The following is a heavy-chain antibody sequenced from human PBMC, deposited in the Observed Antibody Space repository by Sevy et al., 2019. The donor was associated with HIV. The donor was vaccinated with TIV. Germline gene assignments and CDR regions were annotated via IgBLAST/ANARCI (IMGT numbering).Heavy chain of an antibody. J-gene: IGHJ4*02. V-gene: IGHV3-7*01. CDR2: IRPDGSDK. D-gene: IGHD1-26*01. CDR3: AREVGLDC. Sequence: GGSLRLSCAASGFTFSPYWMTWVRQAPGKGLEWVANIRPDGSDKYYVDSVKGRFTISRDNAKNSLYLQTNSLRADDTAMYYCAREVGLDCWGQGALVTVSS. CDR1: GFTFSPYW.